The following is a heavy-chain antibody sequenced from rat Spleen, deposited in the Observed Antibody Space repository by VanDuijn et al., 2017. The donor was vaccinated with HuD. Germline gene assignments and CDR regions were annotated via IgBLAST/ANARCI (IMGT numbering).Heavy chain of an antibody. D-gene: IGHD1-7*01. CDR2: INSAGST. Sequence: EVQLQESGPGLVKPSQSLSLTCSVTGHSITSSYRWNWIRKFPGNRLEWMGYINSAGSTTYNPSLRSRISITRDTSKNQFFLQLNSVNTEDTATYCGSRHTNRAAGDFWGLGVMVTVSS. V-gene: IGHV3-3*01. CDR1: GHSITSSYR. J-gene: IGHJ2*01. CDR3: SRHTNRAAGDF.